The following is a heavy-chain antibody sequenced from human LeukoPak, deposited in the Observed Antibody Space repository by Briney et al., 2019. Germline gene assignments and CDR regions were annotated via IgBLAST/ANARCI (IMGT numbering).Heavy chain of an antibody. CDR2: IDHTGNT. Sequence: PGGSLRLSCGASGFTLSNYAMSWVRQGPGKGLEWIGEIDHTGNTNYNPSLKSRVTISVDTSKNQFSLKLSSVTAADTAVYYCAVTPRYYDSSGYQFDYWGQGTLVTVSS. CDR1: GFTLSNYA. D-gene: IGHD3-22*01. J-gene: IGHJ4*02. V-gene: IGHV4-34*08. CDR3: AVTPRYYDSSGYQFDY.